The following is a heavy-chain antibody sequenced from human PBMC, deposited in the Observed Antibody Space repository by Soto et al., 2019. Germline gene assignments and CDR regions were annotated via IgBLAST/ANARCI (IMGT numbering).Heavy chain of an antibody. Sequence: EMHLVESGGGLVQPGGSLRLSCAASGFNVRIHRMNWVRQAPGKGLEWVANLNHDGSEKYYVDSVKGRFTNSRDNAKNSLSLQMDSLRGYETAVYYCAGGSSWGKGTLVTVSS. J-gene: IGHJ4*02. CDR1: GFNVRIHR. V-gene: IGHV3-7*01. CDR3: AGGSS. CDR2: LNHDGSEK. D-gene: IGHD6-6*01.